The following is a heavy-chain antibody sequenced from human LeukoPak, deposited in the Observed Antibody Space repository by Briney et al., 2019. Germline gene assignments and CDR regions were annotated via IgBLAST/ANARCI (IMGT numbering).Heavy chain of an antibody. V-gene: IGHV3-21*01. J-gene: IGHJ4*02. D-gene: IGHD3-10*01. CDR1: GFTFSSHS. CDR2: ISSSSSYI. CDR3: ARDTYYYGSGSYYKFDY. Sequence: GGSLRLSCAASGFTFSSHSMNWVRQAPGKGLEWVSSISSSSSYIYYADSVKGRFTISRDNAKNSLYLQMNSLRAEDTAVYYCARDTYYYGSGSYYKFDYWGQGTLVTVSS.